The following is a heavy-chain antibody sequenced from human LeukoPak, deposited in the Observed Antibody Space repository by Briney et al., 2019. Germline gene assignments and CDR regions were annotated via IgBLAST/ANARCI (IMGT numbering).Heavy chain of an antibody. CDR1: GFTFSSYA. D-gene: IGHD3-22*01. V-gene: IGHV3-23*01. CDR3: AKDDYDSSGYPNAFHI. Sequence: GGSLRLSCAASGFTFSSYAMSWVRQAPGKGLEWVSGISGSGGSTYYADSVKGRFTISRDSSKNTLYLQMNSLRAEDTAVYYCAKDDYDSSGYPNAFHIWGQGTMGTASS. J-gene: IGHJ3*02. CDR2: ISGSGGST.